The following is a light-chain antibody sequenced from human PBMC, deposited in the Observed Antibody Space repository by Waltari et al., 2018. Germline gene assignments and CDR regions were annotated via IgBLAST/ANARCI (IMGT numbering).Light chain of an antibody. CDR1: QSVSSY. J-gene: IGKJ2*01. CDR2: DAS. CDR3: QQGSHWPT. Sequence: ELVLTQSPATLSLSPGERDTLPCRASQSVSSYLAWYQQKPGQAPRLLIYDASNRATGIPARFSGSGSGTDFTLTISSLEPEDFAVYYCQQGSHWPTFGQGTKVEI. V-gene: IGKV3-11*01.